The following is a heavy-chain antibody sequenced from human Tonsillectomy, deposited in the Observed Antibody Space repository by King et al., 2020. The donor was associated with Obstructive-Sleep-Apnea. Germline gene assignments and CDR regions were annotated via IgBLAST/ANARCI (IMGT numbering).Heavy chain of an antibody. D-gene: IGHD3-3*01. Sequence: QLQESGPGLVKPSETRSLTCTVSVCSISSSSYYWGWIRQPPGKWLELIVSIYYSGSTYYNPSLKSRDTISVDTSKNQFALNLSSVTAADTAVYYCARLGGGYYQNWFDPWGQGTLVTVSS. CDR1: VCSISSSSYY. CDR2: IYYSGST. J-gene: IGHJ5*02. V-gene: IGHV4-39*06. CDR3: ARLGGGYYQNWFDP.